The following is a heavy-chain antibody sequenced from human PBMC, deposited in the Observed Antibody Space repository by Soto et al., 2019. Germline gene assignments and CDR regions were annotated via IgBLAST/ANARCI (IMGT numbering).Heavy chain of an antibody. D-gene: IGHD4-4*01. CDR3: ARELQNWFDP. Sequence: SETLSLTCTVSGGSISSYYWSWIRQPPGKGLERIRYIYYSGSTNYNPSLKSRVTISVDTSKNQFSLKLSSVTAADTAVYYCARELQNWFDPWGQGTLVTVSS. J-gene: IGHJ5*02. V-gene: IGHV4-59*01. CDR1: GGSISSYY. CDR2: IYYSGST.